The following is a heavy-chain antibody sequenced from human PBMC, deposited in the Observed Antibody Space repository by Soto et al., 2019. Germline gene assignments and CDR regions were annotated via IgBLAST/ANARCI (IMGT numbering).Heavy chain of an antibody. CDR2: IYYSGST. CDR3: ASGYYDSSGYYADFDY. Sequence: PSETLSLTCTVSGGSISSYYWSWIRQPPGKGLEWIGYIYYSGSTNYNPSLKSRVTISVDTSKNQFSLKLSSVTAADTAVYYCASGYYDSSGYYADFDYWGQGTLVTVSS. D-gene: IGHD3-22*01. J-gene: IGHJ4*02. V-gene: IGHV4-59*08. CDR1: GGSISSYY.